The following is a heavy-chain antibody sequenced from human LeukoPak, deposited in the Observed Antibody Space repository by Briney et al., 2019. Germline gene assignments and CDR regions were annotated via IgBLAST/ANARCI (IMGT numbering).Heavy chain of an antibody. CDR2: ISYDGSNK. CDR3: AKVGLEQWLSYPFDI. V-gene: IGHV3-30*18. Sequence: GGSLRLSCAASGFTFSTYGMHWVRHAPGKGLEWGAVISYDGSNKYYADSLKGRFTIARDNSKNTLYLQMISLRAEDTAVYYCAKVGLEQWLSYPFDIWGQGTMVTV. J-gene: IGHJ3*02. D-gene: IGHD6-19*01. CDR1: GFTFSTYG.